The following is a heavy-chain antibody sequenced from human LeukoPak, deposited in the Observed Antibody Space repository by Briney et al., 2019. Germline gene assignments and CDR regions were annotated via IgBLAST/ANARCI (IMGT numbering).Heavy chain of an antibody. Sequence: GGSLRLSCAASGFTFSSYAMSWVRQAPGKGLEWVSAISGSGGSTYYADSVRGRFTISRDNSKNTLYLQMNSLRAEDTAVYYCAKDLVFYGDYDYWGQGTLVTVSS. CDR1: GFTFSSYA. CDR3: AKDLVFYGDYDY. J-gene: IGHJ4*02. D-gene: IGHD4-17*01. V-gene: IGHV3-23*01. CDR2: ISGSGGST.